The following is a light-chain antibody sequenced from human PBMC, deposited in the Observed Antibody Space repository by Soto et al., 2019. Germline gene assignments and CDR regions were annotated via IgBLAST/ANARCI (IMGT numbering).Light chain of an antibody. CDR3: QQYSTYPLT. V-gene: IGKV1-5*01. Sequence: DIQMTQSPSTLSSSVGDRVTITCRASQSIGVWLAWYQQKPGRAPKLLIYDASTLQRGVPSRFSGSGSGTEFTLTISSLQPEDFATYFCQQYSTYPLTFGPGTKVDIK. CDR1: QSIGVW. J-gene: IGKJ3*01. CDR2: DAS.